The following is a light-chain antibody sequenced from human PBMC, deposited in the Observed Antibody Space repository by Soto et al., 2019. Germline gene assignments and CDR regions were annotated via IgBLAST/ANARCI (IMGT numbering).Light chain of an antibody. Sequence: QAVVTQEPSLTVSPGGTVTLTCGSSTGAVTSGHYPYWFPQKPGQAPRTLIYDTSNKHSWTPARFSGSLLGGKAALTLSGAQPEDEAEYYCLLSYSGARLVVFGGGTKLTVL. V-gene: IGLV7-46*01. J-gene: IGLJ2*01. CDR3: LLSYSGARLVV. CDR1: TGAVTSGHY. CDR2: DTS.